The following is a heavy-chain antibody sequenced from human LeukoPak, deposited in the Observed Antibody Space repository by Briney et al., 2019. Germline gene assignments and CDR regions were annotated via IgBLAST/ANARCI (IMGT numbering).Heavy chain of an antibody. CDR1: GYSFTNYA. CDR3: AREGDQTYYYYMDV. J-gene: IGHJ6*03. D-gene: IGHD3-16*01. Sequence: ASVKVSCKASGYSFTNYAMNWVRQAPGQGLEWMGWINPNSGGTNYAQKFQGRVTMTRDTSISTAYMELSRLRSDDTAVYYCAREGDQTYYYYMDVWGKGTTVTISS. V-gene: IGHV1-2*02. CDR2: INPNSGGT.